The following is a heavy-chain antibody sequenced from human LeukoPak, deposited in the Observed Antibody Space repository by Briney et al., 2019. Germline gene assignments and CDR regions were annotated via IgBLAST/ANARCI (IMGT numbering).Heavy chain of an antibody. J-gene: IGHJ4*02. CDR2: ISYSGST. Sequence: SETLSLTCTVSGGSISSSGYYWGWIRQPPGTGLEWIGSISYSGSTYYSPSLKSRVTISVDTSKNQFSLRLSSVTAADTAVYYCARESDVGDFDYWGQGTLVTVSS. V-gene: IGHV4-39*02. CDR1: GGSISSSGYY. D-gene: IGHD2-15*01. CDR3: ARESDVGDFDY.